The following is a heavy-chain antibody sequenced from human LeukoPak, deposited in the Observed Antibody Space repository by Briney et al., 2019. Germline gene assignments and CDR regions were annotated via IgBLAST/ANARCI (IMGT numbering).Heavy chain of an antibody. CDR3: ARDPWGGDIVVVPAAIHDP. Sequence: GASVKVSCKASGYTFTAYYIHWVRQAPGQGLEWMGRINPNSGGTNFAQKFQGRVTMTSDTSISTAYTELRRLTSDDTAVYYCARDPWGGDIVVVPAAIHDPWGQGTLVTVSS. D-gene: IGHD2-2*01. CDR2: INPNSGGT. CDR1: GYTFTAYY. V-gene: IGHV1-2*06. J-gene: IGHJ5*02.